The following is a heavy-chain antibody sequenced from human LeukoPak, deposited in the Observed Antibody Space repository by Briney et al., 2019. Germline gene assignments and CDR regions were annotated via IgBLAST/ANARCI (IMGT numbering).Heavy chain of an antibody. CDR2: ISSSSSYI. CDR1: GFTFSSYS. D-gene: IGHD6-13*01. CDR3: ARGTLAAAGTPGGY. Sequence: GGSLRLSCAASGFTFSSYSMNWVRQAPGKGLEWVSSISSSSSYIYYADSVKGRFTISRDNAKNSLYLQMNSLRAEDTAVYYCARGTLAAAGTPGGYWGQGTLVTVSS. J-gene: IGHJ4*02. V-gene: IGHV3-21*01.